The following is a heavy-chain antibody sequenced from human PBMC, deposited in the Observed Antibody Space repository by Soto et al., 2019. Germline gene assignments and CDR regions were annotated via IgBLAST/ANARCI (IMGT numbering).Heavy chain of an antibody. D-gene: IGHD1-26*01. J-gene: IGHJ4*02. CDR3: ARRYGSAIDY. V-gene: IGHV4-59*08. CDR1: GGTISSWY. Sequence: SETLFLTCTVSGGTISSWYWSWIRKPPGKGLEWIGYIYYSGSTNCNPSLKSRVTISVDTSKNQFSLKLSSVTAADTAVYYCARRYGSAIDYWGQGTLVTVS. CDR2: IYYSGST.